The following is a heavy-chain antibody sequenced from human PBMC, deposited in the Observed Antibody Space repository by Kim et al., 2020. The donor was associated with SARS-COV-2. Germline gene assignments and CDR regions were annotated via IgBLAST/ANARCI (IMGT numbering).Heavy chain of an antibody. D-gene: IGHD6-19*01. V-gene: IGHV3-23*01. CDR3: AKEMGRPLMGIAVAGALDC. J-gene: IGHJ4*02. Sequence: GGSLRLSCAASGFTFSSYARSWVRQAPGKGLEWVTAISGSGVSTYYADSVKGRFTITRDNSKNTLYLQMNSLRAEDTAVYYCAKEMGRPLMGIAVAGALDCWGQGTLVTVSS. CDR1: GFTFSSYA. CDR2: ISGSGVST.